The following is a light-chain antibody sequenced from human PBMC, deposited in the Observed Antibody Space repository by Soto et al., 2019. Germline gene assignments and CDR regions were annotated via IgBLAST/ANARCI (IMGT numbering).Light chain of an antibody. Sequence: VLTQSPLSLSVTLGQPASISCGSSRSLVHSDGNIYLIWFQQRPGQSPRRLIYQVSNRDSGVPDRFSGSGSVTDFTLKISRVEAEDVGVYYCLQATHWPHTFGQGTKVDIK. CDR3: LQATHWPHT. V-gene: IGKV2-30*02. J-gene: IGKJ2*01. CDR2: QVS. CDR1: RSLVHSDGNIY.